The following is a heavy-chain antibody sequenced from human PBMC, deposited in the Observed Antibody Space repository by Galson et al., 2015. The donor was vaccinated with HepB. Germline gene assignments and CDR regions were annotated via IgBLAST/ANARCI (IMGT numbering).Heavy chain of an antibody. CDR2: IYYSGST. V-gene: IGHV4-31*03. J-gene: IGHJ5*02. CDR1: GGSISSGGYY. CDR3: ARVGCSGGSCYLGSWFDP. D-gene: IGHD2-15*01. Sequence: TLSLTCTVSGGSISSGGYYWSWIRQHPGTGLEWIGYIYYSGSTYYNPSLKSRVTISVDTSKNQFSLKLSSVTAADTAVYYCARVGCSGGSCYLGSWFDPWGQGTLVTVSS.